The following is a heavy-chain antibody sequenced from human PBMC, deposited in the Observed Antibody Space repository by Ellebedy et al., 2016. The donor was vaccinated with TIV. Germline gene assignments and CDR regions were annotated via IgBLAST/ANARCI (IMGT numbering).Heavy chain of an antibody. V-gene: IGHV1-2*02. CDR3: ARSQYDILTGYYIDY. Sequence: AASVKVSCKASGYTFTSYGISWVRQAPGQGLEWMGWINPNSGGTNYAQKFQGRVTMTRDTSISTAYMELSRLRSDDTAVYYCARSQYDILTGYYIDYWGQGTLVTVSS. D-gene: IGHD3-9*01. CDR1: GYTFTSYG. CDR2: INPNSGGT. J-gene: IGHJ4*02.